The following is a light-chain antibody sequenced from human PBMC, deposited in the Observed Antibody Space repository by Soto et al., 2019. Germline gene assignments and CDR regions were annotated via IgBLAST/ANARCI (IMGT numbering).Light chain of an antibody. CDR1: QSISSY. Sequence: DIQMTQSPSSLSASVGDRVTIXCRASQSISSYLNWYQQKPGKAPKLLIYAASSLQSGVPSRFSGSGSGTDFTLTISSLQPEDFATYYCQQSYSTPVTFGGGTKV. J-gene: IGKJ4*01. CDR3: QQSYSTPVT. CDR2: AAS. V-gene: IGKV1-39*01.